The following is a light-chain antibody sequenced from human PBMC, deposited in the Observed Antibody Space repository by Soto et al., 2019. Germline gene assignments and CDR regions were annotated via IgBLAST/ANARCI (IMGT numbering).Light chain of an antibody. Sequence: ETVMTQSPATLSVSPGERATLSCRASQSVNSNLAWYQQKPGQAPRLLIYDASTRATGIPARFSGSGSGTEFTLTISSLQSEDFAVYYCHQYNNWPPRYTFGQGTKLQIK. J-gene: IGKJ2*01. CDR3: HQYNNWPPRYT. CDR1: QSVNSN. V-gene: IGKV3-15*01. CDR2: DAS.